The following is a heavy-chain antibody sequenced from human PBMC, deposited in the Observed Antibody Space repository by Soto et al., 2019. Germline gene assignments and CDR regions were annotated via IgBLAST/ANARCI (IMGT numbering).Heavy chain of an antibody. CDR2: IIPIFGTA. Sequence: SVKVSCKASGGTFSSYAISWVRQAPGQGLEWMGGIIPIFGTANYAQKFQGRVTITADESTSTAYMELSSLRSEDTAVYYCARSTRGSGSYYLDCYYYYGMDVWGQGTTVTVSS. V-gene: IGHV1-69*13. CDR1: GGTFSSYA. CDR3: ARSTRGSGSYYLDCYYYYGMDV. J-gene: IGHJ6*02. D-gene: IGHD3-10*01.